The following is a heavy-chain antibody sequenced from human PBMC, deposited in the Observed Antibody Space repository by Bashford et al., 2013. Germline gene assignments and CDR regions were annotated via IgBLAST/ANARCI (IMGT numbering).Heavy chain of an antibody. CDR2: IYYSGIT. J-gene: IGHJ4*02. Sequence: WVRQAAGKGLEWIGYIYYSGITYYNPSLESRVAISLDTSKNQFSLGLSSVTAADTAVYYCARYGAYSIDYWGQGTLVTVSS. V-gene: IGHV4-30-4*08. CDR3: ARYGAYSIDY. D-gene: IGHD4-17*01.